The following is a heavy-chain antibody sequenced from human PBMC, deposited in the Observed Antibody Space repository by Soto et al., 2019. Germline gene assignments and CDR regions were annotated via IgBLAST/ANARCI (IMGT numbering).Heavy chain of an antibody. Sequence: QVQLVQSGAEVKKPGSSVKVSCKASGGPFSSYSINWVRQAPGQGLEWMGGIIPIFGTANYAQKFQGRVTLTADESMSTAHMELSSLRNEDTAVYYCARPFQAWPGGWYFDLWGRGTLVTVSS. CDR2: IIPIFGTA. CDR3: ARPFQAWPGGWYFDL. D-gene: IGHD2-21*01. V-gene: IGHV1-69*01. CDR1: GGPFSSYS. J-gene: IGHJ2*01.